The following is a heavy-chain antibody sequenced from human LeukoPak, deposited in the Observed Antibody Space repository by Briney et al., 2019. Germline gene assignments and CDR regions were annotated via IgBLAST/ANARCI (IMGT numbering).Heavy chain of an antibody. D-gene: IGHD3-3*01. CDR2: IYHSGSP. CDR1: RYSISSGSY. J-gene: IGHJ4*02. Sequence: PSQTLSLTCDVSRYSISSGSYWGWIRQPPGKGLEWIGSIYHSGSPYYTQSRKSLVTISLDTSKNQFSLKVTSVTAADTATYYCAAKRAYTFWFADWGQGTLVTVSS. V-gene: IGHV4-38-2*01. CDR3: AAKRAYTFWFAD.